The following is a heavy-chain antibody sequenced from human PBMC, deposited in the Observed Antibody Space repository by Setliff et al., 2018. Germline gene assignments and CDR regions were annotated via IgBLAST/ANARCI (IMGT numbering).Heavy chain of an antibody. J-gene: IGHJ4*02. CDR1: GYTFTTYY. CDR3: ARAPLESGYIYGQGHYLDY. D-gene: IGHD5-18*01. V-gene: IGHV1-46*01. Sequence: ASVKVSCKASGYTFTTYYMHWVRQAPGQGLEWMGIINPSGGYANYAQKFQGRVTMTRDTSTSTVYMELSSLRSEDTAVYYCARAPLESGYIYGQGHYLDYWGQGTLVTVSS. CDR2: INPSGGYA.